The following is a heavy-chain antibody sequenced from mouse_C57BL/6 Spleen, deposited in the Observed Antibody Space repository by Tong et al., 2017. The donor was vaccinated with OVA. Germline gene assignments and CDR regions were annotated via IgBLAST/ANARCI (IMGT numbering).Heavy chain of an antibody. CDR3: VRPGYDGYYDWYFDV. CDR1: GFSFNTYA. Sequence: EVQLQESGGGLVQPKGSLKLSCAASGFSFNTYAMNWVRQAPGKGLEWVARIRSKSNNYATYYADSVKDRFTISRDDSESMLYLQMNNLKIEDTAMYYCVRPGYDGYYDWYFDVWGTGTTVTVSS. CDR2: IRSKSNNYAT. V-gene: IGHV10-1*01. D-gene: IGHD2-3*01. J-gene: IGHJ1*03.